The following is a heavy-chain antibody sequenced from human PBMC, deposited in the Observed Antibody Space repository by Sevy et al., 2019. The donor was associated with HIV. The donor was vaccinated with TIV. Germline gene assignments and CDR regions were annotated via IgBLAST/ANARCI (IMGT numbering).Heavy chain of an antibody. CDR3: AHETFGRFES. J-gene: IGHJ4*02. CDR2: IKADGSDK. D-gene: IGHD3-16*01. V-gene: IGHV3-7*01. CDR1: GFTFSANW. Sequence: GESLKISCAASGFTFSANWMNWVRQAPGKGLEWVANIKADGSDKHYVDSVEGRFTISRDNAKNLLFLQMNSLRVEETAVYYCAHETFGRFESWGQGTLVTVSS.